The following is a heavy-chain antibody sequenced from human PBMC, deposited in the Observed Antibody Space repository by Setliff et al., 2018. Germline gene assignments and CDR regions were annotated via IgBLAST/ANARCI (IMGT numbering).Heavy chain of an antibody. Sequence: GGSLRLSCAASGFIFDDYAMHWVRQAPGKGPEWVANIKEDGSEKYYVDSVKGRFTISRDNAKNSLYLEMNSLRDDDTAVYYCAREPRDKPEDIWGQGTMVTVSS. CDR3: AREPRDKPEDI. CDR2: IKEDGSEK. V-gene: IGHV3-7*03. CDR1: GFIFDDYA. J-gene: IGHJ3*02.